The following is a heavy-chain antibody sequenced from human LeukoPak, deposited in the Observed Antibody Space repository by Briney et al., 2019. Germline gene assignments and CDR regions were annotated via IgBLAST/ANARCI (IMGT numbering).Heavy chain of an antibody. D-gene: IGHD1-26*01. Sequence: SETLSLTCAVYGGSFSGYYWSWIRQPPGKGLEWIGEINHSGSTNYNPSLKSRVTISVDTSKNQFSLKLSSVTAADTAVYYRARRVGYYYYYMDVWGKGTTVTVSS. CDR1: GGSFSGYY. CDR2: INHSGST. CDR3: ARRVGYYYYYMDV. V-gene: IGHV4-34*01. J-gene: IGHJ6*03.